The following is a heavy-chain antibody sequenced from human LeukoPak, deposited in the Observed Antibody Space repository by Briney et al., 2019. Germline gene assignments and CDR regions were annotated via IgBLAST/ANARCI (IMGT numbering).Heavy chain of an antibody. CDR2: IIPIFGTA. J-gene: IGHJ4*02. D-gene: IGHD6-19*01. V-gene: IGHV1-69*13. CDR3: ARAAAVAGTVFDYFDY. CDR1: GGTFSSYA. Sequence: GASVKVSCKASGGTFSSYAISWVRQAPGQGLEWMGGIIPIFGTANYAQKFQGRVTITADESTGTAYMELSSLRSEDTAVYYCARAAAVAGTVFDYFDYWGQGTLVTVSS.